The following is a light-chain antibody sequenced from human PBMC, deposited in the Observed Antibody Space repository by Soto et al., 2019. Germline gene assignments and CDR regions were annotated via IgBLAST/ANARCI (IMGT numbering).Light chain of an antibody. Sequence: DIQMTQSPSSLSASVGDRVTITCRASQGISNYLAWYQQKPGKVPELLIYAASTLQSGVSSRFSGSESVTDFTLTISSLQPEDVATDYCQKYNSAPFTFGPGTKVDIK. CDR3: QKYNSAPFT. CDR2: AAS. V-gene: IGKV1-27*01. J-gene: IGKJ3*01. CDR1: QGISNY.